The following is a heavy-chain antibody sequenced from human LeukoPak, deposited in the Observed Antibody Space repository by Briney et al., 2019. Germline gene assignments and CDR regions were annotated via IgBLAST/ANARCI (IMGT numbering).Heavy chain of an antibody. CDR2: IIPIFGTA. Sequence: ASVKVSCKASGGTFSSYAISWVRRAPGQGLEWMGGIIPIFGTANYAQKFQGRVTMTRDTSTSTVYMELSSLRSEDTAVYYCATVSPKGGDCCSFDYWGQGTLVTVSS. CDR1: GGTFSSYA. CDR3: ATVSPKGGDCCSFDY. D-gene: IGHD2-21*02. J-gene: IGHJ4*02. V-gene: IGHV1-69*05.